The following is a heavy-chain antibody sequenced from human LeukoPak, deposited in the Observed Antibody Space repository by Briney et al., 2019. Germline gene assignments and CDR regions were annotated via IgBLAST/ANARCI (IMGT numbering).Heavy chain of an antibody. D-gene: IGHD6-6*01. J-gene: IGHJ4*02. CDR3: AKDQYSSSSSYFDY. CDR2: ISGSGGST. Sequence: GGSLRLSCAASGFTFSSYAMSWIRQAPGKGLEWVSAISGSGGSTYYADSVKGRFTISRDNSKNTLYLQMNSLSAEDTAVYYCAKDQYSSSSSYFDYWGQGTLVTVSS. CDR1: GFTFSSYA. V-gene: IGHV3-23*01.